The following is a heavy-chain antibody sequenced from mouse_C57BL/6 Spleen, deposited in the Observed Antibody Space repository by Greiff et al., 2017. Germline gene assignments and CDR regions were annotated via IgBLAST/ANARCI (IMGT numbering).Heavy chain of an antibody. D-gene: IGHD1-1*02. J-gene: IGHJ1*03. CDR3: ASYGDWYFDV. Sequence: QVHVKQSGAELVKPGASVKISCKASGYAFSSYWMNWVKQRPGTGLAWIGQIYPGDGDTNYNGKFKGEATLPADKSSSTAYLQRSSLTSEDSAVYFCASYGDWYFDVWGTGTTVTVSS. CDR2: IYPGDGDT. V-gene: IGHV1-80*01. CDR1: GYAFSSYW.